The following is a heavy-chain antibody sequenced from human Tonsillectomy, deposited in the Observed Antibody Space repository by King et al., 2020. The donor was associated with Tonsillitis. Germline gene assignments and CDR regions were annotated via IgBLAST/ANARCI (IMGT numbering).Heavy chain of an antibody. J-gene: IGHJ4*02. Sequence: VQLVESGGGLVKPGGSLRLSCAASGFTFRSYSMNWVRQAPGKGLEWVSSISSSSSYIYYADSVKGRFTISRDNAKNSLYLQMNSLRAEDTAVYYCTYSSSSLGGYWGQGTLVTVSS. CDR3: TYSSSSLGGY. CDR2: ISSSSSYI. V-gene: IGHV3-21*01. CDR1: GFTFRSYS. D-gene: IGHD6-6*01.